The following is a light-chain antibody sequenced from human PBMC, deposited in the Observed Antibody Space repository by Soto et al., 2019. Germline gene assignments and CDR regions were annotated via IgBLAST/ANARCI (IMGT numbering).Light chain of an antibody. CDR3: SSYAGSNNLV. J-gene: IGLJ3*02. CDR1: SSDIGGYDY. Sequence: QSALTQPASESVSPGQSVTISCTGTSSDIGGYDYVSWYQQHPGKAPKLIIYEVSKRPSGVPDRFSGSKSGNTAPLTVSGLQAEDEADYYCSSYAGSNNLVFAGGTKVTVL. CDR2: EVS. V-gene: IGLV2-8*01.